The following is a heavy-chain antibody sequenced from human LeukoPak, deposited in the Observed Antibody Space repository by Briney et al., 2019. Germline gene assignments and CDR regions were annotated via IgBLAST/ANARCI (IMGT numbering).Heavy chain of an antibody. CDR3: ARDVYGDGYNYFDY. CDR1: GFIVSSNH. V-gene: IGHV3-66*01. D-gene: IGHD5-24*01. J-gene: IGHJ4*02. CDR2: IYSGGYSGGGP. Sequence: PGGSLRLSCAVSGFIVSSNHMNWVRQAPGKGLEWVSVIYSGGYSGGGPFYADSVKGRFTISSDSSKNTLFLQMNSLRAEDTAVYYCARDVYGDGYNYFDYWGLGILVTVSS.